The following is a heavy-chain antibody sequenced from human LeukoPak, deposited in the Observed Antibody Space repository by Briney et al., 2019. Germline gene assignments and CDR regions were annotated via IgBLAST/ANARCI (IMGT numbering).Heavy chain of an antibody. CDR1: GFTVSSNY. Sequence: GGSLRLSCAASGFTVSSNYLSWVRQAPGKGLEWVSVLYSGGTIYYADSVKGRFTISRDSPKNTLYLQMNNQRAEDTAVYYCAGGLPRRGYNYGERAFDIWGQGTMVTVSS. CDR2: LYSGGTI. J-gene: IGHJ3*02. V-gene: IGHV3-66*01. CDR3: AGGLPRRGYNYGERAFDI. D-gene: IGHD5-18*01.